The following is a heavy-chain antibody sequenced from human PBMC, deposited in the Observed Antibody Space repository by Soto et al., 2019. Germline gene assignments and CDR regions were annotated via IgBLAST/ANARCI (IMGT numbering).Heavy chain of an antibody. J-gene: IGHJ3*01. Sequence: VQLLKSGGDLVQPGGSLRLSCVASGFILNNSAMSWVRQAPGKGLEWVSTIGGTDGDSDGVPWYEDSVKGLFTISRDSSANTLFLHMDKLRADASALYYCVKRGRNWGAFDFWGQGTTVVVSS. D-gene: IGHD7-27*01. V-gene: IGHV3-23*01. CDR1: GFILNNSA. CDR3: VKRGRNWGAFDF. CDR2: IGGTDGDSDGVP.